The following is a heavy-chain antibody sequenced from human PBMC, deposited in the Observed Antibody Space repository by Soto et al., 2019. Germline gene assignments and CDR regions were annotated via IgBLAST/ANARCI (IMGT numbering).Heavy chain of an antibody. Sequence: PGGSLRLSCVASDISLINAWMTWVRQAPGKGLEWVGRIERRADGGTRDYAAPVKGRFTISRDESKNTLYLQMNSLKTEDTAAYYCTSTLGHWGQGALVTVSS. CDR3: TSTLGH. D-gene: IGHD2-15*01. V-gene: IGHV3-15*07. J-gene: IGHJ4*02. CDR2: IERRADGGTR. CDR1: DISLINAW.